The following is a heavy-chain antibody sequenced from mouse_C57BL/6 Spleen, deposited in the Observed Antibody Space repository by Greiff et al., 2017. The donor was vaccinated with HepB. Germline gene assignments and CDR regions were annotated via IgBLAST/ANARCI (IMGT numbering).Heavy chain of an antibody. V-gene: IGHV1-15*01. CDR2: IDPETGGT. J-gene: IGHJ3*01. D-gene: IGHD3-2*02. CDR1: GYTFTDYE. Sequence: QVQLKESGAELVRPGASVTLSCKASGYTFTDYEMHWVKQTPVHGLEWIGAIDPETGGTAYNQKFKGKAILTADKSSSTAYMELRSLTSEDSAVYYCTKTAQATSAWFAYWGQGTLVTVSA. CDR3: TKTAQATSAWFAY.